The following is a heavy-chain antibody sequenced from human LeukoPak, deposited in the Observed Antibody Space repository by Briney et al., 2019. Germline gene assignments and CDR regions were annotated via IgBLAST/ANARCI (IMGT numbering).Heavy chain of an antibody. V-gene: IGHV1-8*01. Sequence: ASVKVSCKASGYTFTSYDINGVRQATGQGLEWMGWMNPNSGNTGYAQRFQGRVTMTRNTSISTAYMELSSLRPEDTAVYYCARAYSSGLIDYWGQGTLVTVSS. J-gene: IGHJ4*02. CDR3: ARAYSSGLIDY. CDR2: MNPNSGNT. D-gene: IGHD6-19*01. CDR1: GYTFTSYD.